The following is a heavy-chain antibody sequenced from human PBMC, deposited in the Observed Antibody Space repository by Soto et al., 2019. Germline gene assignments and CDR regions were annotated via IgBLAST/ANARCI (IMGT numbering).Heavy chain of an antibody. CDR1: GGSISSYY. D-gene: IGHD3-9*01. CDR2: IYYSGST. Sequence: QVQLQESGPGLVKPSETLSLTCTVSGGSISSYYWSWIRQPPGKGLEWIGYIYYSGSTNYNPSLQSRVTISVDTSKNQCSLKLSTVAAADTAVYYCARALILAGYYIHDAFDIWGQGTMVTVSS. CDR3: ARALILAGYYIHDAFDI. V-gene: IGHV4-59*01. J-gene: IGHJ3*02.